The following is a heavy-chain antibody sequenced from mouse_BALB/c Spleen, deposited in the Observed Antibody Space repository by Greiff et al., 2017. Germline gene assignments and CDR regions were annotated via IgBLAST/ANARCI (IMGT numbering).Heavy chain of an antibody. V-gene: IGHV5-17*02. J-gene: IGHJ4*01. Sequence: EVKLMESGGGLVQPGGSRKLSCAASGFTFSSFGMHWVRQAPEKGLEWVAYISSGSSTIYYADTVKGRFTISRDNPKNTLFLQMTSLRSEDTAMYYCAREDGNYGYYYAMDYWGQGTSVTVSS. D-gene: IGHD2-1*01. CDR3: AREDGNYGYYYAMDY. CDR2: ISSGSSTI. CDR1: GFTFSSFG.